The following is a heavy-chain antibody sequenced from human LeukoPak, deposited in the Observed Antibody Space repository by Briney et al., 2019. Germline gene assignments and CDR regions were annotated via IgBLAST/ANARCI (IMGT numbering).Heavy chain of an antibody. V-gene: IGHV4-39*07. Sequence: SETQSLTCTVSGGSISTSNYFWGWIRQSPGKGLEWIGSIYYSGSTYYNPSLKSRVTISVDTPKNQFSLKLSSVTAADTAVYYCARGYFDWHAIDYWGQGTLVTVSS. CDR3: ARGYFDWHAIDY. J-gene: IGHJ4*02. CDR1: GGSISTSNYF. D-gene: IGHD3-9*01. CDR2: IYYSGST.